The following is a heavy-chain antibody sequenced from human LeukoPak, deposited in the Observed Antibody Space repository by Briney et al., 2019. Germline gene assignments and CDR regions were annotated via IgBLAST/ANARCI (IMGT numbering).Heavy chain of an antibody. J-gene: IGHJ6*02. CDR3: ARDRTVRLSSWYPMPRWRMDV. Sequence: SETLSLTCTVSGGSISSYYWSWIRQPAGKGLEWIGRIYTSGSTNYNPSLKSRVTMSVDTSKNQFSLKLSSVTAADTAVYYCARDRTVRLSSWYPMPRWRMDVWGQGTTVTVSS. V-gene: IGHV4-4*07. CDR1: GGSISSYY. CDR2: IYTSGST. D-gene: IGHD6-13*01.